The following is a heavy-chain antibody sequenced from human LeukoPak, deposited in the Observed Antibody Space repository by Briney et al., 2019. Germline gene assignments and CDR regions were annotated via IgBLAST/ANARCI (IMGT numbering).Heavy chain of an antibody. D-gene: IGHD3-10*01. CDR1: GFTFTKYW. J-gene: IGHJ3*02. CDR2: IKQDGSDK. V-gene: IGHV3-7*01. Sequence: GGSLRLSCAASGFTFTKYWMTWVRQAPGRGLEWVGNIKQDGSDKNYMDSVKGRFTISRDNTKNSVYLQMSSLRAEDTAVYYCASPHGSGSPQSGAFDIWGQGTMVTVSS. CDR3: ASPHGSGSPQSGAFDI.